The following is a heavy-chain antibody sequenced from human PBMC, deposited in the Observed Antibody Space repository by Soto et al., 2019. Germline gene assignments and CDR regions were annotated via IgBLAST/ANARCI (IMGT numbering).Heavy chain of an antibody. CDR1: ADTFTSYY. CDR2: INPNGGST. V-gene: IGHV1-46*01. D-gene: IGHD2-21*02. J-gene: IGHJ3*02. Sequence: GASVKVSCKAPADTFTSYYIHWVRQAPGHGLEWMGIINPNGGSTRFAQTFQGRITMTTDTSTSTAYMELRRLRSDDTAVYYCARGGNHIVVVTAIYRVDAFAICGQGAMVTVSS. CDR3: ARGGNHIVVVTAIYRVDAFAI.